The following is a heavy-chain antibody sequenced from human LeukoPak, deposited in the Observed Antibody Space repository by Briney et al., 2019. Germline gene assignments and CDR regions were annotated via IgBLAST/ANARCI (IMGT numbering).Heavy chain of an antibody. CDR1: GGSFSGYY. D-gene: IGHD2-21*02. CDR3: AREYSKDCGGDCYNFDY. V-gene: IGHV4-34*01. Sequence: PSETLSLTCAVYGGSFSGYYWSWIRQPPGKGLEWIGEINHSGSTNYNPSLKSRVTISVDTSKNQFSLKLSSVTAADTAVYYCAREYSKDCGGDCYNFDYWGQGTLVTVSS. J-gene: IGHJ4*02. CDR2: INHSGST.